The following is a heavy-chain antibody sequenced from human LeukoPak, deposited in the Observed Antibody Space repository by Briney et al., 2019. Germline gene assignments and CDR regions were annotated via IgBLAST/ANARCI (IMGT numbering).Heavy chain of an antibody. CDR3: AKLAKYFYGAETFYFFEH. D-gene: IGHD3-10*01. J-gene: IGHJ4*02. CDR2: INWSGGST. V-gene: IGHV3-20*04. Sequence: GGSLRLSCAASGFTFDDYGMSWVRQVPGKGLEWVSSINWSGGSTDYADSVKGQFTISRDNGKNSLYLQMNSLRVEDTAVYYCAKLAKYFYGAETFYFFEHWGQGTPVTASS. CDR1: GFTFDDYG.